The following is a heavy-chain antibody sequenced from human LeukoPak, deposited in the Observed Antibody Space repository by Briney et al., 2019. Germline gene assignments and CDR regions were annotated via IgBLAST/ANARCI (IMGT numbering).Heavy chain of an antibody. Sequence: PGGSLRLSCAASGFTFSSYWMTWVRQAPGKGLEWVANIKQDGSEKYSVDSLKGRFTISRDNAKKLLYLQMNSLRVEDTAVYYFARVGPPYYYYYMDVWGKGTTVTVSS. J-gene: IGHJ6*03. CDR3: ARVGPPYYYYYMDV. V-gene: IGHV3-7*01. CDR2: IKQDGSEK. CDR1: GFTFSSYW.